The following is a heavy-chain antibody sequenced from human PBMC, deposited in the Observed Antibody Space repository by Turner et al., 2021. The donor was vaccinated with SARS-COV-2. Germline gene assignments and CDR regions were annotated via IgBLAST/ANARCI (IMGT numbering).Heavy chain of an antibody. CDR3: ARQRLVVVPAAIINGMDV. V-gene: IGHV4-39*01. J-gene: IGHJ6*02. D-gene: IGHD2-2*01. CDR2: ICYSGST. Sequence: QLQLQESGPGLVKPSETLSLTCTVSGCSISSSIYHWGWIRQPPGKGLEWIGSICYSGSTYYNPSLKSRVTISVDTSKNQFSLKLSSVTAADTAVYYCARQRLVVVPAAIINGMDVWGQGTTVTVSS. CDR1: GCSISSSIYH.